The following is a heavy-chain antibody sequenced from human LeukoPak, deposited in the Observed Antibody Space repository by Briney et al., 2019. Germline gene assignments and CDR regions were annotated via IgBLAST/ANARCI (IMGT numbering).Heavy chain of an antibody. CDR2: ISLYNPKT. V-gene: IGHV1-18*01. J-gene: IGHJ1*01. CDR1: GYTFTSYA. Sequence: GASVKVSCKASGYTFTSYAISWVRQAPGQGLDWMGWISLYNPKTSYAQKFQGRVTMTTDTSTSTAYMELRSLRSDDTAVYYCARLGVAGDPSRAEYFQHWGQGTLLTVSS. D-gene: IGHD6-19*01. CDR3: ARLGVAGDPSRAEYFQH.